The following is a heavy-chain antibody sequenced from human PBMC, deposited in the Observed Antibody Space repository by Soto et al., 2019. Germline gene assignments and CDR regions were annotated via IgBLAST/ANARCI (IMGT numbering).Heavy chain of an antibody. CDR3: ASISPKAVAATGVDY. V-gene: IGHV4-34*01. CDR1: DGSLSAYH. CDR2: INHRGTT. J-gene: IGHJ4*02. Sequence: PSETLSLTCAVYDGSLSAYHWSWIRQPPGKGLEWIGEINHRGTTNYNPSLKSRVTISVDTSKNQFSLKQSSVTAADTAEYYCASISPKAVAATGVDYWGQGTLVTVSS. D-gene: IGHD6-19*01.